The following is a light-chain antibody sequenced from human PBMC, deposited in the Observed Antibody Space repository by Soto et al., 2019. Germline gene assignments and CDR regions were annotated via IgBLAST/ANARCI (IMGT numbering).Light chain of an antibody. J-gene: IGKJ5*01. CDR3: QQANSFPIT. CDR1: QSVRGNY. V-gene: IGKV3-20*01. Sequence: EIVLKPSAGTLSLSPGAIATLSCRATQSVRGNYLAWYQQRPGQAPRLLVYGASTRATGIPGRFSGSGSGLEFTLTISSLQPEDCAIYFCQQANSFPITFGQGTRLEIK. CDR2: GAS.